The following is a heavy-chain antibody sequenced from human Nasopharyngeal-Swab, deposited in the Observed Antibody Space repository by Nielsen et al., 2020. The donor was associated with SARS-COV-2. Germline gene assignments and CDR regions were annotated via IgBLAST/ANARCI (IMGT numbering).Heavy chain of an antibody. D-gene: IGHD1-14*01. CDR1: GFTFGSYT. CDR3: ARFSNKGNRYWFFDL. CDR2: ISSSGSIA. J-gene: IGHJ2*01. Sequence: GESLKISCEASGFTFGSYTMNWVRQAPGKGLEWVSFISSSGSIAYYADSVKGRFTISRDNAGISLSLQMNSLRAEDTAVYYCARFSNKGNRYWFFDLWGRGTLVTVSS. V-gene: IGHV3-48*04.